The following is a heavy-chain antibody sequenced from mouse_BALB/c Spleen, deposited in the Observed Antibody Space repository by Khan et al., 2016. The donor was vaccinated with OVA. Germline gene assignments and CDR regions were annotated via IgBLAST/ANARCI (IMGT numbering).Heavy chain of an antibody. D-gene: IGHD4-1*01. CDR3: ASHLTGSFAY. CDR2: ISSGGDYP. J-gene: IGHJ3*01. Sequence: EVHLVESGGDLVKPGGSLKLSCAASGFTFSSYSMSWVRQTPDKRLEWVATISSGGDYPYYPDSVKGRFTISRDNAKNTLYLQMSSLRSEDTAMYYCASHLTGSFAYWGQGTLVTVSA. CDR1: GFTFSSYS. V-gene: IGHV5-6*01.